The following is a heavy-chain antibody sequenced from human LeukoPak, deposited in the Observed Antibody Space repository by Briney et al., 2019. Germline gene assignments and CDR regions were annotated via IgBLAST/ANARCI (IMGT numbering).Heavy chain of an antibody. D-gene: IGHD3-22*01. V-gene: IGHV1-69*06. CDR1: GGTFSSYA. CDR3: ARDSGREYYYDSSGYYYA. Sequence: SVKVSCKASGGTFSSYAISWVRQAPGQGLEWMGGIIPIFGTANYAQKFQGRVTITADKSTSTAYMELSSLRSEDTAVYDCARDSGREYYYDSSGYYYAWGQGTLVTVSS. J-gene: IGHJ5*02. CDR2: IIPIFGTA.